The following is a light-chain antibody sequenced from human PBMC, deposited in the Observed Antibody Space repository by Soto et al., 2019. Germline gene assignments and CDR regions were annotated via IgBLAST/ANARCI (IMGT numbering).Light chain of an antibody. CDR2: GVS. Sequence: QSVLTQPRSVSGSPGQSVTISCIGTSSDVGTYNYVSWYQQHPGKAPKLMLSGVSERPSGVPDRFSGSKSGNTASLTISGLQAEDEADYYCCSYAGSQTYVFGAGTKLTVL. V-gene: IGLV2-11*01. CDR3: CSYAGSQTYV. CDR1: SSDVGTYNY. J-gene: IGLJ1*01.